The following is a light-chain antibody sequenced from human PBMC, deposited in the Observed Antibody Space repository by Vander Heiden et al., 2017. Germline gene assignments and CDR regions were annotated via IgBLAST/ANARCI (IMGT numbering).Light chain of an antibody. CDR2: DVS. J-gene: IGLJ3*02. CDR1: SSEVGCYNY. Sequence: QSALTQPRSVSGSPGQSVTIHGTGTSSEVGCYNYGSWYHLHHGKAPKLMIYDVSKRPSGVTDRFSGSKSGNTASLTISGLQAEDEADYYCCSYAGSYTWVFGGGTKLTVL. V-gene: IGLV2-11*01. CDR3: CSYAGSYTWV.